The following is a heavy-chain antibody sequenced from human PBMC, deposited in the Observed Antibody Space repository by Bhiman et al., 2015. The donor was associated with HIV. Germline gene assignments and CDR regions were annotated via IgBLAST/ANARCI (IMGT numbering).Heavy chain of an antibody. D-gene: IGHD6-13*01. V-gene: IGHV3-48*03. CDR3: ARDLTAGYSNSKKAFDI. CDR2: IGSSGDQI. Sequence: EVQLVESGGGLVQPGGSLRLSCVASGFTFSRYEMTWVRQAPGKGLEWISFIGSSGDQINYADSVKGRFTISRDNAENSLYLQMDSLRAEDTAVYFCARDLTAGYSNSKKAFDIWGQGTMVIVSS. CDR1: GFTFSRYE. J-gene: IGHJ3*02.